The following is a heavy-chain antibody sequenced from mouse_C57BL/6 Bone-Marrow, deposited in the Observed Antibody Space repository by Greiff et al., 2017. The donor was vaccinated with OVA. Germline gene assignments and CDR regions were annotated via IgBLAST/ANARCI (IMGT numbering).Heavy chain of an antibody. V-gene: IGHV5-2*01. Sequence: EVKLQESGGGLVQPGESLKLSCESNEYEFPSHDMSWVRKTPEKRLELVAAINSDGGSTYYPDTMERRFIISRDNTKKTLYLQMSSLRSEDVALYYCARQAYEGWFAYWGQGTLVTVSA. CDR3: ARQAYEGWFAY. D-gene: IGHD2-3*01. J-gene: IGHJ3*01. CDR1: EYEFPSHD. CDR2: INSDGGST.